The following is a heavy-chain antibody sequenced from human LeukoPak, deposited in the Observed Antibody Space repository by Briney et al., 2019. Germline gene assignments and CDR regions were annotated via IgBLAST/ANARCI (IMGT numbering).Heavy chain of an antibody. CDR2: LSGSGDIT. Sequence: QTGGSLRLSCAASRFTFSSYAMSWVRQAPGKGLEWVSGLSGSGDITYYADSVKGRFTISRDNSKNTLYLQMNSLRAEDTALYYCARDPGYSSSWYYFDYWGQGTLVTVSS. V-gene: IGHV3-23*01. CDR1: RFTFSSYA. J-gene: IGHJ4*02. D-gene: IGHD6-13*01. CDR3: ARDPGYSSSWYYFDY.